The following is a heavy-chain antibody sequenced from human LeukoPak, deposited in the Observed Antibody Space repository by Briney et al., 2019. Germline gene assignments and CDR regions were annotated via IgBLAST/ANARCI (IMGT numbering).Heavy chain of an antibody. D-gene: IGHD1-26*01. J-gene: IGHJ5*02. V-gene: IGHV1-8*02. CDR1: GYGFTSYD. CDR3: ARGRIVVGLDA. CDR2: MNTNRCQT. Sequence: ASVKLSFKASGYGFTSYDINWVRQAPGPGHEWMGWMNTNRCQTGYAQKLQGRVTMTRDTSTNTAYLELSSLRSEDTAVYYCARGRIVVGLDAWGQGNLVTVSS.